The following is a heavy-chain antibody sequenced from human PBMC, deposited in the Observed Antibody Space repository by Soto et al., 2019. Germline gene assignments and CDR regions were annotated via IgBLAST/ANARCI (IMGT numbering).Heavy chain of an antibody. CDR3: ARGVPAAGTTPYYYYYYGMDV. Sequence: QVQLVESGGGVVQPGRSLRLSCAASGFTFSSCAMHWVRQAPGKGLEWVAVISYDGSNKYYADSVKGRFTISRDNSKNXLXLXXNSLRAEDTAVYYCARGVPAAGTTPYYYYYYGMDVWGQGTTVTVSS. V-gene: IGHV3-30-3*01. CDR2: ISYDGSNK. D-gene: IGHD6-13*01. J-gene: IGHJ6*02. CDR1: GFTFSSCA.